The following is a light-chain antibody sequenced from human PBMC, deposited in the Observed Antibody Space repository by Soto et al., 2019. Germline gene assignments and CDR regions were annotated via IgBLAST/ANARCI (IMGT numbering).Light chain of an antibody. CDR3: QQLKTYPFT. CDR2: DAS. CDR1: QSISSW. J-gene: IGKJ5*01. Sequence: DIQMTQSPSTLSASVGDRVTITCRASQSISSWLAWYQQKPGKAPKLLIYDASSLASGAPSRFSGSGSGTEFTVTISSLQPDDFATYYCQQLKTYPFTFGQGTRLEIK. V-gene: IGKV1-5*01.